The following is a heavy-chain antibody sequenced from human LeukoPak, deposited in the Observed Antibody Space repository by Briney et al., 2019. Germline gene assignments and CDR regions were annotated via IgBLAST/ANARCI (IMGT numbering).Heavy chain of an antibody. V-gene: IGHV4-34*01. CDR2: INHSGST. CDR3: ARPKKYTIALDY. Sequence: PSETLSLTCAVYGGSFSGYYWSWIRQLPGKGLEWIGEINHSGSTNYNPSLKSRVTISVDTSKNQFSLKLSSVTAADTAVYYCARPKKYTIALDYWGQGTLVTVSS. D-gene: IGHD2-2*02. J-gene: IGHJ4*02. CDR1: GGSFSGYY.